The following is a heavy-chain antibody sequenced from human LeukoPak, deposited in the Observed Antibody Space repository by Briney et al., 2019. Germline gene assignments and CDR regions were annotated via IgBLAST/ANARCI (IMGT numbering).Heavy chain of an antibody. Sequence: SETLSLTCTVFGVSFSTYYWTWIRQPAGKGPEWIGRIYSSGNTNYNPSLESRVTMSIDTSKHQFSLKLTSVTAADTAVYYCARERGILRGDAFDLWGQGTTVTVSA. CDR2: IYSSGNT. J-gene: IGHJ3*01. D-gene: IGHD1-26*01. V-gene: IGHV4-4*07. CDR1: GVSFSTYY. CDR3: ARERGILRGDAFDL.